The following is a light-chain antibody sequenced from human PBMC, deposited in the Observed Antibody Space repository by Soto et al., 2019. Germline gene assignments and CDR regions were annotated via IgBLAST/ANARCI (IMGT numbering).Light chain of an antibody. V-gene: IGLV2-14*01. CDR1: SSDVGGYNY. CDR2: DVS. CDR3: SSYTSSSTLRV. J-gene: IGLJ2*01. Sequence: QSALTQPASVSGSPGQSITISCTGTSSDVGGYNYVSWYQQHPGKAPKLRIYDVSNRHSGVSNRFSGSKSGNTASLTISGLQAEDEDDYYGSSYTSSSTLRVFGGGTKLTVL.